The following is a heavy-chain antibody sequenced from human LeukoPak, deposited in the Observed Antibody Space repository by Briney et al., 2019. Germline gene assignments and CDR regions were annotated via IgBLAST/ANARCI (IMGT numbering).Heavy chain of an antibody. CDR3: ARGPRRSSRRGFDP. J-gene: IGHJ5*02. CDR1: GGSFSGYY. CDR2: INHSGST. Sequence: SETLSLTCAVYGGSFSGYYWSWIRQPPGKGLEWIGEINHSGSTNYNPSLKSRATISVDTSKNQFSLKLSSVTAADTAVYYCARGPRRSSRRGFDPWGQGTLVTVSS. V-gene: IGHV4-34*01. D-gene: IGHD6-19*01.